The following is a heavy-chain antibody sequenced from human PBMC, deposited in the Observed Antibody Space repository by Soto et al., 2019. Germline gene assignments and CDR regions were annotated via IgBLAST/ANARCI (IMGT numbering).Heavy chain of an antibody. CDR1: GFTFNNFN. CDR2: ISSSSSYI. V-gene: IGHV3-21*01. D-gene: IGHD6-19*01. Sequence: GGSLRLSCAASGFTFNNFNMNWVRQAPGKGLEWVSSISSSSSYIYYADSVKGRFTISRDNVKNSLYLQMDSLRSEDTAVYYCARDEYTSAWSNSWGQGTLVTVSS. CDR3: ARDEYTSAWSNS. J-gene: IGHJ4*02.